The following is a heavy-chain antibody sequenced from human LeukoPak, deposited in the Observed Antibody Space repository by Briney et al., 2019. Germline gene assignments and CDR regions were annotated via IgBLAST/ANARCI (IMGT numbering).Heavy chain of an antibody. D-gene: IGHD3-22*01. CDR2: MNPNSGNT. CDR3: ARGTPYSGYLVY. J-gene: IGHJ4*02. V-gene: IGHV1-8*01. Sequence: ASVKVSCKASGYTFTSYDINWVRQAPGQGLEWMGWMNPNSGNTGYAQKFQGRVTMTRNTSISTAYMELSSLRSEDTAVYYCARGTPYSGYLVYWGQGTLVTVSS. CDR1: GYTFTSYD.